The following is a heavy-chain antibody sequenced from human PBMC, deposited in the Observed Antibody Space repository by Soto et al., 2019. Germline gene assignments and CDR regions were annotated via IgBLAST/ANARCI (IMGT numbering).Heavy chain of an antibody. V-gene: IGHV3-48*03. CDR2: ISSSGSTI. CDR1: GFTFSSYE. CDR3: ALLWFGELVGHAFDI. J-gene: IGHJ3*02. Sequence: GGSLRLSCAASGFTFSSYEMKWVRQAPGKGLEWVSYISSSGSTIYYADSVKGRFTISRGNAKNSLYLQMNSLRAEDTAVYYCALLWFGELVGHAFDIWGQGTMVTVSS. D-gene: IGHD3-10*01.